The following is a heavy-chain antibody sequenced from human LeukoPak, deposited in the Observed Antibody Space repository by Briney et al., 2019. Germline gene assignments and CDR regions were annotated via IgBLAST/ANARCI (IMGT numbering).Heavy chain of an antibody. J-gene: IGHJ6*03. V-gene: IGHV4-39*01. D-gene: IGHD1-7*01. CDR2: IYYSGST. Sequence: SETLSLTCTVSGGSISSSSYYWGWIRQPPGKGLEWIGSIYYSGSTYYNPSLKSRITISVDTSKNQFSLKLSSVTAADTAVYYCARSLDWNYGAYYYYYMDVWGKGTTVTVSS. CDR1: GGSISSSSYY. CDR3: ARSLDWNYGAYYYYYMDV.